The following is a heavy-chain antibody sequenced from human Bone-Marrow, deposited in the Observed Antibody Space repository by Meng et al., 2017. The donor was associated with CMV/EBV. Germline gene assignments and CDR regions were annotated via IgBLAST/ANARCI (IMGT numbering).Heavy chain of an antibody. CDR3: ARSIVAKGFDY. CDR1: GFTFSSYA. D-gene: IGHD5-12*01. CDR2: INWNGGST. V-gene: IGHV3-20*04. J-gene: IGHJ4*02. Sequence: GGSLRLSCAASGFTFSSYAMHWVRQAPGKGLEWVSGINWNGGSTGYADSVKGRFTISRDNAKNSLYLQMNSLRAEDTALYYCARSIVAKGFDYWGQGTLVTVSS.